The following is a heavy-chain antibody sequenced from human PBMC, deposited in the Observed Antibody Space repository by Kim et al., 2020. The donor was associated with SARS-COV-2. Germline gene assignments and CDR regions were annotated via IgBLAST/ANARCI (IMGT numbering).Heavy chain of an antibody. D-gene: IGHD3-10*01. CDR2: ISYSGST. J-gene: IGHJ4*02. V-gene: IGHV4-59*01. Sequence: SETLSLTCAVSGGSISAYYWTWVRQSPGKGLEWVGNISYSGSTAYYPYPKSRVTISLDTSTNRFSLRLRSVTAADTAIYYCVSEEKYFFGAGNSSYYFDYWGQGTVVTVSS. CDR3: VSEEKYFFGAGNSSYYFDY. CDR1: GGSISAYY.